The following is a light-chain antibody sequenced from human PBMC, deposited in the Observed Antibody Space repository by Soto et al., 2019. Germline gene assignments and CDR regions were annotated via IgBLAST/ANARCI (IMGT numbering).Light chain of an antibody. V-gene: IGKV1-9*01. CDR1: QSISSY. CDR3: QQINSYPWT. J-gene: IGKJ1*01. CDR2: AAS. Sequence: DIQLTQSPSFLSASVGDRVTITCRASQSISSYLAWYQQKPGKAPKLLIYAASTLQSGVPSRFSGSGSGTEFTLTISSLQHEDFATYYCQQINSYPWTFGQGTKVEIK.